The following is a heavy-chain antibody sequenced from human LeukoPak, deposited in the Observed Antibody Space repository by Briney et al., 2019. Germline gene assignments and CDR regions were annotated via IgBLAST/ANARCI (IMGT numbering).Heavy chain of an antibody. CDR3: ATDSRRYGDPDAFDI. D-gene: IGHD4-17*01. Sequence: ASVKVSCKASGYTFTSYGISWVRQAPGQRLEWMGWIKAGNGDTEYPQTFQGRVTITRDTSASTAYMELSSLRSEDTAVYYCATDSRRYGDPDAFDIWGQGTMVTVSS. V-gene: IGHV1-18*01. J-gene: IGHJ3*02. CDR2: IKAGNGDT. CDR1: GYTFTSYG.